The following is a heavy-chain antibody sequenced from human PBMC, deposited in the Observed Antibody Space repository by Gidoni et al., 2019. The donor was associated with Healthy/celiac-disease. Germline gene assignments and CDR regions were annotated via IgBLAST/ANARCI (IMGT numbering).Heavy chain of an antibody. CDR1: GFTFSSYE. CDR2: ISSSGSTI. J-gene: IGHJ2*01. CDR3: ARVVGLGWYFDL. D-gene: IGHD3-16*01. V-gene: IGHV3-48*03. Sequence: EVQLVESGGGLVQPGGSLRLSCAASGFTFSSYEMNWVRQAPGKGLEWVSYISSSGSTIYYADSVKGRFTISRDNAKNSLYLQMNSLRAEDTAVYYCARVVGLGWYFDLWGRGTLVTVSS.